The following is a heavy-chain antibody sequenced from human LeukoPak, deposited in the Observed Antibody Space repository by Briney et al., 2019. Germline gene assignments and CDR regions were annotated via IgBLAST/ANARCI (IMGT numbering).Heavy chain of an antibody. CDR1: GFTFSSYA. J-gene: IGHJ4*02. CDR3: ARSPYGSSNNRYFDY. V-gene: IGHV3-23*01. D-gene: IGHD3-10*01. CDR2: ISGSGGIT. Sequence: GGSLRLSCAASGFTFSSYAMSWVRQAPGKGLEWVSVISGSGGITYYADSVKGRFTISRDNSKNTLYLQMNSLRAEDTAVYYCARSPYGSSNNRYFDYWGQGTLVTVSS.